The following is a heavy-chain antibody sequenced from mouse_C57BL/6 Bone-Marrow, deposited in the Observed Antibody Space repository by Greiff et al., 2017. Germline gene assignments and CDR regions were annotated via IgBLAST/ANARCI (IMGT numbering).Heavy chain of an antibody. V-gene: IGHV1-66*01. J-gene: IGHJ4*01. CDR2: IYPGSGNT. CDR3: ARTLQYYYAMDY. Sequence: VQLQQSGPELVKPGASVKISCKASGYSFTSYYIHWVKQRPGQGLEWIGWIYPGSGNTKYNEKFKGKATLTADTSSSTAYMQLSSLTSEDSAVYYCARTLQYYYAMDYWGQGTSVTVSS. CDR1: GYSFTSYY.